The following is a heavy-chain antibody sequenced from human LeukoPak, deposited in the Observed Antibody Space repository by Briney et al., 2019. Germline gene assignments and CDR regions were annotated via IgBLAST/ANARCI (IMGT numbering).Heavy chain of an antibody. J-gene: IGHJ4*02. V-gene: IGHV1-69*13. CDR3: ARNQGTRHDSSGYYVLDY. CDR1: GGTFSSYA. CDR2: IIPIFGTA. D-gene: IGHD3-22*01. Sequence: VASVTVSCKAPGGTFSSYAIGWVRQAPGQGLEWMGGIIPIFGTANYAQKFQGRVTITADESTSTAYMELSSLRSEDTAVYYCARNQGTRHDSSGYYVLDYWGQGTLVTVSS.